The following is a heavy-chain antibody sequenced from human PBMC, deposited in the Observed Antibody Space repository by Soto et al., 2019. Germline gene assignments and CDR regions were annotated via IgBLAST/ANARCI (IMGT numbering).Heavy chain of an antibody. CDR3: ARIKLVEWFFINVDVYDMDV. Sequence: GGSLRLSCVASGFSLSDYAVNWVRQAPGKGLEWVSFISSDSRTIYYADSVEGRFTVSRDNARNSVSLQMDSLRGEDAAVYYCARIKLVEWFFINVDVYDMDVWGQGTSVTVSS. CDR2: ISSDSRTI. CDR1: GFSLSDYA. D-gene: IGHD3-3*01. J-gene: IGHJ6*02. V-gene: IGHV3-48*04.